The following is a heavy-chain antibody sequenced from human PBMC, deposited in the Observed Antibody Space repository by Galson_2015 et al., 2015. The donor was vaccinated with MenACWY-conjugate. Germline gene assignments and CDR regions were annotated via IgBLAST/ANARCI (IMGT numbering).Heavy chain of an antibody. J-gene: IGHJ4*02. D-gene: IGHD2-15*01. CDR2: IQSKNYGANT. CDR3: TRTDPRYCSSTNCPFDH. V-gene: IGHV3-49*03. Sequence: SLRLSCATSGFAFGDYLMGWFRQAPGKGLEWVGYIQSKNYGANTQYAASVKDRFSISRDDSRSIAYLEMNSLKTEDTALYYCTRTDPRYCSSTNCPFDHWGQGTLVTVSS. CDR1: GFAFGDYL.